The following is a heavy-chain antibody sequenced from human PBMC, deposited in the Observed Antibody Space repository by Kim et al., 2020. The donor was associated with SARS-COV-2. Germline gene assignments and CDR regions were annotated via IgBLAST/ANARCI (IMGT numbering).Heavy chain of an antibody. J-gene: IGHJ4*02. V-gene: IGHV3-53*01. Sequence: GGSRRLSCAASGFNVRNNYMNWIRQVPGKGLEWVAVLYSGGDIYYADSVRGRFTISRDESKNTVDLQMNGLTVDDTALYYCARGSTTGWYGFDYWGQGTLVTVS. CDR3: ARGSTTGWYGFDY. CDR1: GFNVRNNY. D-gene: IGHD6-19*01. CDR2: LYSGGDI.